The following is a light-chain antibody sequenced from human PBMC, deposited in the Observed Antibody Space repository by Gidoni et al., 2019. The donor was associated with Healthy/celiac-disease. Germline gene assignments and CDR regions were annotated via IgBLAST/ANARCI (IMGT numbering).Light chain of an antibody. CDR1: SSDVGGYNY. CDR3: SSYTSSSTLVV. J-gene: IGLJ2*01. V-gene: IGLV2-14*01. CDR2: EVS. Sequence: QSARTQPASVSGSPGQSITSSCTGTSSDVGGYNYVSGYQQPPGKAPKLMIYEVSNRPSGVSNRFSGSKSGNTASLTISGLQAEDEADYYCSSYTSSSTLVVFGGGTKLTVL.